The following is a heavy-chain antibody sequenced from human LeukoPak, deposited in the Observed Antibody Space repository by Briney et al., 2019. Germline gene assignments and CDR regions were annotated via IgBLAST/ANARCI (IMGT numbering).Heavy chain of an antibody. V-gene: IGHV1-24*01. CDR1: GYTLTELS. Sequence: ASVKVSCKVSGYTLTELSMHWVRQAPGKGLEWMGGFDPEDGETIYAQKFQGRVTMTEDTSADTAYMELSSLRSEDTAVYYCATPTTVAYDAFDIWGQGTMVTVSS. CDR3: ATPTTVAYDAFDI. D-gene: IGHD4-23*01. J-gene: IGHJ3*02. CDR2: FDPEDGET.